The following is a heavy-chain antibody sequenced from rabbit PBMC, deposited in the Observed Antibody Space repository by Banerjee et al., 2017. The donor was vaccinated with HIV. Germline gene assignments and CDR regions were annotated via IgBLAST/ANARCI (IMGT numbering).Heavy chain of an antibody. D-gene: IGHD4-1*01. CDR1: GSTLSRYY. Sequence: QEQLEESGGGLVQPEGSLTLTCTASGSTLSRYYICWVRQAPGKGLEWIACIYAGSSGSTYYASWAKGRFTISKTSSTTVTLQMTSLTAADTATYFCARDLAGVIGWNFGLWGPGTLVTVS. V-gene: IGHV1S45*01. CDR2: IYAGSSGST. J-gene: IGHJ4*01. CDR3: ARDLAGVIGWNFGL.